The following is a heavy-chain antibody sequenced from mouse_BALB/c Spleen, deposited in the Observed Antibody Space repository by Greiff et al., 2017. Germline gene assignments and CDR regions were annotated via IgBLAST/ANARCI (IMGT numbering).Heavy chain of an antibody. J-gene: IGHJ4*01. Sequence: VQLVESGPGLVAPSQSLSITCTVSGFSLTSYGVHWVRQPPGKGLEWLGVIWAGGSTNYNSALMSRLSISKDNSKSQVFLKMNSLQTDDTAMYYCARAFTTVVATDYAMDYWGQGTSVTVSS. D-gene: IGHD1-1*01. V-gene: IGHV2-9*02. CDR3: ARAFTTVVATDYAMDY. CDR1: GFSLTSYG. CDR2: IWAGGST.